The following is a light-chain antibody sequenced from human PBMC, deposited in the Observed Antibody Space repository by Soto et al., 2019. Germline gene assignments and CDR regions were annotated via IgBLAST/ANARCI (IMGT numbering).Light chain of an antibody. J-gene: IGKJ2*01. Sequence: DIQMTQSPSTLSASVGDRVTITCRASQSISNWLAWYQQKPGKAPKLLIYDASSLQSGVPSRFSGSGSGTEFTLTISSLQPDDLATYYCQQYNSYPYTFGQGNKLEIK. V-gene: IGKV1-5*01. CDR2: DAS. CDR1: QSISNW. CDR3: QQYNSYPYT.